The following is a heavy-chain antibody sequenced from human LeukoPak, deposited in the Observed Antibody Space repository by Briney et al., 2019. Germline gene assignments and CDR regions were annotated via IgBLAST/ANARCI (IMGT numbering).Heavy chain of an antibody. J-gene: IGHJ4*02. CDR3: ARDYFTYYYDSSGYFDY. CDR1: GFTFSSYA. D-gene: IGHD3-22*01. Sequence: GGSLRLSCAASGFTFSSYAMHWVRQAPGKGLEWVAVISYDGSNKYYADSVKGRFTISRDNSKNTLYLQMNSLRAEDTAVYYCARDYFTYYYDSSGYFDYWGQGTLVTVSS. CDR2: ISYDGSNK. V-gene: IGHV3-30-3*01.